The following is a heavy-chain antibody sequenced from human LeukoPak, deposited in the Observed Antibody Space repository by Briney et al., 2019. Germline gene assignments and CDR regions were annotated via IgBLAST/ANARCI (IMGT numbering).Heavy chain of an antibody. CDR1: GFTFSSYD. CDR2: IGTAGDT. J-gene: IGHJ3*02. CDR3: ARGRLRNWYYDFWSGYYPNNDAFDI. Sequence: GGSLRLSCAASGFTFSSYDMHWVRQATGKGLEWVSAIGTAGDTYYPGSVKGRFTISRENAKNSLYLQMNSLRAGDTAVYYCARGRLRNWYYDFWSGYYPNNDAFDIWGQGTMVTVSS. D-gene: IGHD3-3*01. V-gene: IGHV3-13*01.